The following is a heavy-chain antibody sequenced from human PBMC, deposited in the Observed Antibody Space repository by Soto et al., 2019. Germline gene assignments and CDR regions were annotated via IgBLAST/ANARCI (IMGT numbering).Heavy chain of an antibody. V-gene: IGHV6-1*01. CDR3: ARLRGLLVGALSDAFDI. Sequence: KQSQTLSLTCAISGDSVSSNSAAWNWIRQSPSRGLEWLGRTYYRSKWYNDYAVSVKSRITINPDTSKNQFSLQLNSVTPEDTAVYYCARLRGLLVGALSDAFDIWGQGTMVTVSS. CDR1: GDSVSSNSAA. D-gene: IGHD1-26*01. CDR2: TYYRSKWYN. J-gene: IGHJ3*02.